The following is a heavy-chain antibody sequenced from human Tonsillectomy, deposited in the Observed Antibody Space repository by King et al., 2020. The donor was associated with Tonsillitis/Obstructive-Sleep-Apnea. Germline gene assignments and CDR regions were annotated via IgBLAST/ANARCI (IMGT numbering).Heavy chain of an antibody. Sequence: VQLVESGGGVVQPGRSLRLSCAASGFTFSNYAMHWVRQAPGKGLEWVTVISYDGSNRYYADSVKGRFTISRDNSKNTLYLQMNSLRAEDTAVYYCARVPYYYDSSNYGACFDYWGQGTLVTVSS. D-gene: IGHD3-22*01. CDR3: ARVPYYYDSSNYGACFDY. CDR1: GFTFSNYA. CDR2: ISYDGSNR. V-gene: IGHV3-30*04. J-gene: IGHJ4*02.